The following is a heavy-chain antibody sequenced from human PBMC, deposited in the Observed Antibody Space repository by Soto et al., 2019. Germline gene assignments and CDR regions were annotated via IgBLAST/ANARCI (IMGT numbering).Heavy chain of an antibody. J-gene: IGHJ5*02. D-gene: IGHD3-22*01. V-gene: IGHV1-69*06. CDR1: GGTFSSYA. Sequence: SSVKVSCKASGGTFSSYAISWVLQAPGQGLEWMGGIIPIFGTANYAQKFQGIVTITADKSTSTAYMELSSLRSEDTAVYYCARDIPDYYDSSGYYLRNWFDPWGQGTMVTVSS. CDR3: ARDIPDYYDSSGYYLRNWFDP. CDR2: IIPIFGTA.